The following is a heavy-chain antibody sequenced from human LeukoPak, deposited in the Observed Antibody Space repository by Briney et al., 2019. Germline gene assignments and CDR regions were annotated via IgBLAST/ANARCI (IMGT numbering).Heavy chain of an antibody. CDR3: ARQTYYYDSSGYYGGHWFDP. V-gene: IGHV4-59*04. CDR2: IYYSGST. CDR1: GGSISSYY. Sequence: SETLSLTCTVSGGSISSYYWSWIRQPPGKGLEWIGYIYYSGSTYYNPSLKSRVTISVDTSKNQFSLKLSSVTAADTAVYYCARQTYYYDSSGYYGGHWFDPWGQGTLVTVSS. J-gene: IGHJ5*02. D-gene: IGHD3-22*01.